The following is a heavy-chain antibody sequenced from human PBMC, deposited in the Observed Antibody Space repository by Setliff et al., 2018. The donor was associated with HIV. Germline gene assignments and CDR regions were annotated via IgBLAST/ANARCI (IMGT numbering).Heavy chain of an antibody. V-gene: IGHV4-39*07. Sequence: SETLSLTCTVSGGSISSSSYYWGWIRQPPGKGREWIWSIYYRGSTYCNPSLKSRVTISVDTSKNHFSLKLSSVIAADTAVYYCARDSKDILTGYPYYYYGMDVWGQGTTVTVSS. D-gene: IGHD3-9*01. CDR1: GGSISSSSYY. J-gene: IGHJ6*02. CDR3: ARDSKDILTGYPYYYYGMDV. CDR2: IYYRGST.